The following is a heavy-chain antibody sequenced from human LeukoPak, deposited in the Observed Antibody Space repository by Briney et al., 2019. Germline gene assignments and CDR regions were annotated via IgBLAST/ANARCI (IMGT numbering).Heavy chain of an antibody. J-gene: IGHJ4*02. CDR3: ARVTYTAMVWYYFDY. CDR2: ISAYNGNT. Sequence: GASVKVPCKASGYTFTSYGISWVRQAPGQGLEWMGWISAYNGNTNYAQKLQGRVTMTTDTSTSTAYMELRSLRSDDTAVYYCARVTYTAMVWYYFDYWGQGTLVTVSS. V-gene: IGHV1-18*01. CDR1: GYTFTSYG. D-gene: IGHD5-18*01.